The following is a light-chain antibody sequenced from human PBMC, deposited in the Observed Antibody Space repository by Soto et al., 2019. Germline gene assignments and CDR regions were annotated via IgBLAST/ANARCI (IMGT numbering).Light chain of an antibody. CDR1: SSDVGNYNY. J-gene: IGLJ2*01. CDR2: DVS. V-gene: IGLV2-11*01. Sequence: QSALTQPPSVSGSPGQSVAISCTGTSSDVGNYNYVSWYQQHPGKAPKLMIYDVSKRPSGVPDRFSGSKSGNTASLTISGLQAEDEADYYCCSYAGTYTEVFGGGTKVTVL. CDR3: CSYAGTYTEV.